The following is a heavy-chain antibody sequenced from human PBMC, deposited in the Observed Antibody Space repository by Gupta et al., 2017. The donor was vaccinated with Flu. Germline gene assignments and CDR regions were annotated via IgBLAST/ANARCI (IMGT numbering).Heavy chain of an antibody. CDR2: ISSSSSTI. CDR3: ARDLRFGPSYYYGMDV. D-gene: IGHD3-16*01. J-gene: IGHJ6*02. Sequence: EVQLVESGGGLVQPGGSLRLSCAASGFTFSSYSMNWVRQAPGKGLEWVSYISSSSSTIYYADSVKGRFTISRDNAKNSLYLQMNSLRDEDTAVYYCARDLRFGPSYYYGMDVWGQGTTVTVSS. CDR1: GFTFSSYS. V-gene: IGHV3-48*02.